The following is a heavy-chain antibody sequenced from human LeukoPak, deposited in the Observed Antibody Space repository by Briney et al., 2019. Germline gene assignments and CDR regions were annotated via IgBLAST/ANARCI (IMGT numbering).Heavy chain of an antibody. V-gene: IGHV1-18*01. CDR3: ARDRGIAVDSTPDY. CDR1: GYTFSSYG. D-gene: IGHD6-19*01. CDR2: ISGYNGNT. Sequence: ASVRLSCKASGYTFSSYGISWVRQAPGQGLEWMGWISGYNGNTYYAETVQGRVTITTDTSKNTAYMQMKSLRSDDTAVYYCARDRGIAVDSTPDYWGQGTLVTVSS. J-gene: IGHJ4*02.